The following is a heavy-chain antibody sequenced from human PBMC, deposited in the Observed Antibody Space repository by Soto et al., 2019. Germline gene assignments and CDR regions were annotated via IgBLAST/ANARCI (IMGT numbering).Heavy chain of an antibody. CDR1: GGSISSYY. V-gene: IGHV4-59*01. D-gene: IGHD3-10*01. CDR3: ARVRSEGSGLYYYYYYYMDV. J-gene: IGHJ6*03. CDR2: IYYSGST. Sequence: SETLSLTCTVSGGSISSYYWSWIRQPPGKGLEWIGYIYYSGSTNYNPSLKSRVTISVDTSKNQFSLKLSSVTAADTAVYYCARVRSEGSGLYYYYYYYMDVWGKGTTVTVSS.